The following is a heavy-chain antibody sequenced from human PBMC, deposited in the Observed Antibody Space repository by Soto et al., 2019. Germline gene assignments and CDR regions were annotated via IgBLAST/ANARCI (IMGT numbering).Heavy chain of an antibody. CDR2: VNPNSGDT. CDR1: GYPFTSFD. Sequence: QGQLVQSGAEVKKPGASVKVSCMTSGYPFTSFDVHWVRQATGQGLEWMGWVNPNSGDTAFAQQFQGRVSMTRDTSIRTAYMELSRLASDDTAVYYCARGPFLIPALDIWGQGTLVTVSS. D-gene: IGHD3-16*01. J-gene: IGHJ4*02. CDR3: ARGPFLIPALDI. V-gene: IGHV1-8*01.